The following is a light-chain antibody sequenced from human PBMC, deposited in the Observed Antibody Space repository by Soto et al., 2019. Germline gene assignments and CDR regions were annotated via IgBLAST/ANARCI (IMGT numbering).Light chain of an antibody. CDR2: AAS. CDR3: LQDHDESWT. J-gene: IGKJ1*01. V-gene: IGKV1-6*01. Sequence: AIQMTQSPSSLSASVGDRVTISCRASQSIGNALGWYQQKPGKAPTLLIYAASNLESGVPARFSGSRSGTEFTLTVSSLQPEDFAIYYCLQDHDESWTFGQGTKVDI. CDR1: QSIGNA.